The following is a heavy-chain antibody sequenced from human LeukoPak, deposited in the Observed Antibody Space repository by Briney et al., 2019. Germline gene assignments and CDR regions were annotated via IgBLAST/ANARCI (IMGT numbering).Heavy chain of an antibody. J-gene: IGHJ4*02. CDR2: ISSSSNYI. D-gene: IGHD6-6*01. V-gene: IGHV3-21*01. CDR3: ARAESSSSPTYY. Sequence: PGGSLRLSCAASGFTFSSYTMNWVRQAPGKGLEWVSSISSSSNYIYYADSVKGRFTISRDNAKNSLYLQMNSLRAEDTAVYYCARAESSSSPTYYWGQGTLVTVSS. CDR1: GFTFSSYT.